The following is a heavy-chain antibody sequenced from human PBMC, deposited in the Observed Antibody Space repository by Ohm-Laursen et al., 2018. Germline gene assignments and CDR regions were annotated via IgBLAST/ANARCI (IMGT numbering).Heavy chain of an antibody. CDR1: GFTFSDYY. Sequence: SLRLSCSASGFTFSDYYMSWIRQAPGKGLEWVSYISSRGSTIYYADSVKGRFTISRDNAKNSLYLQMNSLRAEDTAVYYCARDRYYDFWSGSKVLDYWGQGTLVTVSS. D-gene: IGHD3-3*01. J-gene: IGHJ4*02. CDR2: ISSRGSTI. CDR3: ARDRYYDFWSGSKVLDY. V-gene: IGHV3-11*01.